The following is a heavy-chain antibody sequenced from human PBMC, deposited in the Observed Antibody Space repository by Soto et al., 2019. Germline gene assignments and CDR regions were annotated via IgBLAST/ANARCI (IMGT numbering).Heavy chain of an antibody. CDR1: GFTFSRYD. CDR3: ARGARGFDP. V-gene: IGHV3-13*04. CDR2: IGTSGDT. J-gene: IGHJ5*02. Sequence: EVQVVESGGGLVQPGGSLRLSCAASGFTFSRYDMHWVRQATGRGLEWVSGIGTSGDTYYAGSVKGRFTISRENAKNSVYLLTNSLRAGDTAVYYCARGARGFDPWGQGTLVAVSS. D-gene: IGHD3-16*01.